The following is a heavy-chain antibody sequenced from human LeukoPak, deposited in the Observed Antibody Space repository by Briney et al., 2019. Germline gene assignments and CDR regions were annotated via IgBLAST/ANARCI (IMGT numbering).Heavy chain of an antibody. CDR3: ANSGSYQEDY. J-gene: IGHJ4*02. CDR2: ISDSGGST. CDR1: GFTFDNYG. Sequence: GGSLRLSCAVSGFTFDNYGMSWVRQAPGKGLEWVSAISDSGGSTYYADSVKGRFTISRDNSKNTLYLQMNSLRAEDTAVYYCANSGSYQEDYWGQGTLVTVSS. V-gene: IGHV3-23*01. D-gene: IGHD1-26*01.